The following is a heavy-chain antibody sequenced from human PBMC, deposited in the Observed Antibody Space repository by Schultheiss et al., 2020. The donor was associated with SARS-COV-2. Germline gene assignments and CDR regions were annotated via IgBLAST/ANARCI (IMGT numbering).Heavy chain of an antibody. V-gene: IGHV3-33*01. CDR1: GFTFRNYG. D-gene: IGHD2-21*02. Sequence: GGSLRLSCAASGFTFRNYGMHWVRQAPGKGLEWVAVSWYDGSNKYYADSVKGRFTISRDNSKNTLYLQMNSLRAEDTAVYYCARPIVVTARSWYFDLWGRGTLVTVSS. J-gene: IGHJ2*01. CDR2: SWYDGSNK. CDR3: ARPIVVTARSWYFDL.